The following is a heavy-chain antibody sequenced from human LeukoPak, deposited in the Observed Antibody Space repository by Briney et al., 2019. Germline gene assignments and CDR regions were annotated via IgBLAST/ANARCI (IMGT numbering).Heavy chain of an antibody. CDR1: GFTFRSYD. J-gene: IGHJ4*02. CDR3: ARVGSRFDY. D-gene: IGHD1-26*01. Sequence: PGGSLRLSCAASGFTFRSYDMNWVRQAQGKGLEWVSYISNSGSTISYADSVKGRFTISRDNAMNSLHLQMNSLRAEDTAVYYCARVGSRFDYWGQGTLVTVSS. V-gene: IGHV3-48*03. CDR2: ISNSGSTI.